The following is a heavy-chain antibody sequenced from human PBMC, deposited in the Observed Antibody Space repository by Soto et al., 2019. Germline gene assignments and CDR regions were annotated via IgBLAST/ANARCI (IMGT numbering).Heavy chain of an antibody. D-gene: IGHD2-21*01. CDR1: GGSFSGYY. CDR2: INHSGST. Sequence: SETLSLTCAVYGGSFSGYYWSWIRQPPGKGLEWIGEINHSGSTNYNPSLKSRVTISVDTSKNQFSLKLSSVTAADTAVYYCARGLFYVPFYFDYWGQGTLVTVSS. V-gene: IGHV4-34*01. J-gene: IGHJ4*02. CDR3: ARGLFYVPFYFDY.